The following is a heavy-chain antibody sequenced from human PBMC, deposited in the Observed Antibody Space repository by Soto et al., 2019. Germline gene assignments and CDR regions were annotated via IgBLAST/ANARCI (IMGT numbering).Heavy chain of an antibody. J-gene: IGHJ4*02. Sequence: SETLSLTCAVTGGSLSGYYWSWIRQPPGRGLEWIGEVKDGGHTNYSPSLRGRVTISSDTSNNQFSLRLNSVTAADTGVYYCARGQEGVVATHCDQGSLVTVS. CDR1: GGSLSGYY. V-gene: IGHV4-34*01. CDR2: VKDGGHT. CDR3: ARGQEGVVATH. D-gene: IGHD5-12*01.